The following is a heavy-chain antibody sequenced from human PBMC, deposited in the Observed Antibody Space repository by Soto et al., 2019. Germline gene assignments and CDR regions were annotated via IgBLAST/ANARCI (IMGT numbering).Heavy chain of an antibody. V-gene: IGHV5-51*01. J-gene: IGHJ4*02. CDR3: ARLGPAAKYGDSGYDSPTFDY. D-gene: IGHD5-12*01. CDR1: GYSFTSYW. Sequence: PGESLKISCKGSGYSFTSYWIGWVRQMPGKGLEWMGIIYPGDSDTRYSPSFQGQVTISADKSISTAYPQWSSLKASDTAMYYCARLGPAAKYGDSGYDSPTFDYWGQGTLVTVSS. CDR2: IYPGDSDT.